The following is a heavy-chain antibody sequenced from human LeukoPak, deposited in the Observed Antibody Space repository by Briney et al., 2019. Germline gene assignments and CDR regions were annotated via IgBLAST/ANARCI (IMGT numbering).Heavy chain of an antibody. CDR3: AKDQEYLDWFDP. CDR1: GFTFSSYA. V-gene: IGHV3-30*04. Sequence: GGSLRLSCAASGFTFSSYAMHWVRQAPGKGLEWVAVISHDGGDKYYAGSVKGRFTISRDNSKNTLYLQMNSLRAEDTAVYYCAKDQEYLDWFDPWGQGTLVTVSS. CDR2: ISHDGGDK. D-gene: IGHD2/OR15-2a*01. J-gene: IGHJ5*02.